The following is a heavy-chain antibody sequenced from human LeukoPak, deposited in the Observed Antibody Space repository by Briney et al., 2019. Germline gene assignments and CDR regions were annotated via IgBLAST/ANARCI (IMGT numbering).Heavy chain of an antibody. CDR3: ARDLVVRGVIRTRPYYYYGMDV. V-gene: IGHV1-18*01. D-gene: IGHD3-10*01. CDR1: GYTFTSYG. J-gene: IGHJ6*02. CDR2: ISAYNGNT. Sequence: ASVKVSCKASGYTFTSYGISWVRQAPGQGLEWMGWISAYNGNTNYAQKLQGRVTMTTDTSTSTAYMELRSLRSDDTAVYYCARDLVVRGVIRTRPYYYYGMDVWGQGTTVTVSS.